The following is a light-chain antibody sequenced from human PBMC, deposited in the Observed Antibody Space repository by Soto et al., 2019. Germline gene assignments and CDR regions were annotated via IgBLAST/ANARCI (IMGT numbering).Light chain of an antibody. Sequence: DIQMTQSPSTLSASVGDSVTISCRASQSISNWLAWYQQKPGKAPKLLIYDASTWEDGAPSRFSGSGSGTVFSLTISRLRPDDFATYYCQRYNTYFYTFGQGTRLEIK. V-gene: IGKV1-5*01. CDR1: QSISNW. CDR3: QRYNTYFYT. J-gene: IGKJ2*01. CDR2: DAS.